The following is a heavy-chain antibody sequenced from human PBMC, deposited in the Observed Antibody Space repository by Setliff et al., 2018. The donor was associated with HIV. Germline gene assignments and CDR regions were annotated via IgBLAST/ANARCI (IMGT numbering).Heavy chain of an antibody. V-gene: IGHV4-59*01. CDR1: DGSFSSDY. J-gene: IGHJ3*02. Sequence: SETLSLTCTVSDGSFSSDYWTWIRQTPGKGLEWIGYIYYSGSTKYNPSLTSRVTISVDTSKNHFSLKLTSVTAADTAAYYCARAEMATIGGFDIWGQGTMGT. CDR2: IYYSGST. CDR3: ARAEMATIGGFDI. D-gene: IGHD5-12*01.